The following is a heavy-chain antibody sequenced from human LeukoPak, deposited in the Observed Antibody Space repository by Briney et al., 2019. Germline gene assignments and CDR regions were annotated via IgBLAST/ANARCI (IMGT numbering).Heavy chain of an antibody. Sequence: GGSLRLSCAASGFTFSSYAMHWVRQAPGKGLEWVAVISYDGSNKYYAESVKGRFTISRDNSKNTLYLQMNSLRVEDTAVYYCARVAEPVPSAGYSGYVDYWGQGTLVTVSS. CDR3: ARVAEPVPSAGYSGYVDY. J-gene: IGHJ4*02. CDR1: GFTFSSYA. D-gene: IGHD5-12*01. V-gene: IGHV3-30-3*01. CDR2: ISYDGSNK.